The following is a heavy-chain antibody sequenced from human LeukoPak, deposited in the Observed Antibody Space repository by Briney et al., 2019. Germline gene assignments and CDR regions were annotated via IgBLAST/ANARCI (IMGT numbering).Heavy chain of an antibody. CDR1: GFTFSSYW. CDR2: ISSDGSRT. CDR3: AREVLDYEIPYWYFDL. V-gene: IGHV3-74*01. D-gene: IGHD4-17*01. J-gene: IGHJ2*01. Sequence: GGSLRLSCAASGFTFSSYWIHWVRRAPGKGLVWVSGISSDGSRTSYADSVKGRFTISRDNSKNTLYLQMSSLRAEDTAVYHCAREVLDYEIPYWYFDLWGRGTQVTVSS.